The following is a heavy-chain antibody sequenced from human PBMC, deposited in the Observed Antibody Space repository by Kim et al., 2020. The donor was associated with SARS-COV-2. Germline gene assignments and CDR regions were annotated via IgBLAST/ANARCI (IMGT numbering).Heavy chain of an antibody. Sequence: SETLSLTCAVYGGSFSGYYWSWIRQPPGKGLEWIGEINHSGSTNYNPSLKSRVTISVDTSKNQFSLKLSSVTAADTAVYYCARGRYNWNYVFSSFDYWC. V-gene: IGHV4-34*01. J-gene: IGHJ4*01. CDR2: INHSGST. CDR3: ARGRYNWNYVFSSFDY. D-gene: IGHD1-7*01. CDR1: GGSFSGYY.